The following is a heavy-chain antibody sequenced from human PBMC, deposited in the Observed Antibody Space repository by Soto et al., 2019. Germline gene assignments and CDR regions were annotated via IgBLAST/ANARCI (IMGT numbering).Heavy chain of an antibody. CDR2: ISAYNGNT. V-gene: IGHV1-18*01. J-gene: IGHJ6*02. Sequence: QVQLVQSGAEVKKPGASVKVSCKASGYTFTSYGISWVRQAPGQGLEWMGWISAYNGNTNYAQKLQGRVTMTTDTSRSTAYMELRSLRSDDTAVYYCARETDDHDLPDYYDYGMDVWGQGTTVTVSS. D-gene: IGHD3-3*01. CDR3: ARETDDHDLPDYYDYGMDV. CDR1: GYTFTSYG.